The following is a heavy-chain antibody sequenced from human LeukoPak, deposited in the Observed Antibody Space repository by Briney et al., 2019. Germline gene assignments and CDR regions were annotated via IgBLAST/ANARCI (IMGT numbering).Heavy chain of an antibody. CDR1: GFTVSTNY. V-gene: IGHV3-66*01. CDR2: IYSGGST. CDR3: ARERRGGYNLNYFDY. J-gene: IGHJ4*02. Sequence: GGSLRLSCAASGFTVSTNYMSWARQAPGKGLEWVSVIYSGGSTYYADSVKGRFTISRDNSKNTLYLQMNSLRAEDTAVYYCARERRGGYNLNYFDYWGQGTLVTVSS. D-gene: IGHD5-24*01.